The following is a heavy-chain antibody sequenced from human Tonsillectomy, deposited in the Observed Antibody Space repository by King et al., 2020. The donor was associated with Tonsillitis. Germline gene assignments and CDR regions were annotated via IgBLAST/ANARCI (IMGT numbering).Heavy chain of an antibody. D-gene: IGHD2-21*02. J-gene: IGHJ5*02. Sequence: EVQLVESGGGLVQPGKSLRLSCATSGFTFSSYAMTWVRQAPGKGLEWVSTITASGGSTYYADSVKGRFTISRDNSKNTLYLQMNSLRAEDTAVYYCAKRTNGVVTANCFDPWGQGTLVTVSS. CDR1: GFTFSSYA. CDR3: AKRTNGVVTANCFDP. CDR2: ITASGGST. V-gene: IGHV3-23*04.